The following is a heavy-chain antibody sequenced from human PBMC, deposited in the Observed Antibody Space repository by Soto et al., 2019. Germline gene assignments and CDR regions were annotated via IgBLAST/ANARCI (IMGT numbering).Heavy chain of an antibody. J-gene: IGHJ1*01. CDR2: ISGSGGST. V-gene: IGHV3-23*01. D-gene: IGHD4-17*01. CDR3: AKDLSGTTSAEYFQH. CDR1: GFTFSSYA. Sequence: GGSLRLSCAASGFTFSSYAMSWVRQAPGEGLEWVSAISGSGGSTYYADSVKGRFTISRDNSKNTLYLHMNSLRAEDTAVYYCAKDLSGTTSAEYFQHWGQGTLVTVSS.